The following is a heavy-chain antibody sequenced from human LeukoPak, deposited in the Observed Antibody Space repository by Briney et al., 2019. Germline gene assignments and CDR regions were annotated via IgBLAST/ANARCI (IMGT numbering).Heavy chain of an antibody. Sequence: SETLSLTCTVSGGSISSYYWSWIRQPPGKGLEWIGYIYYSGSTYYNPSLKSRVTISVDTSKNQFSLKLSSVTAADTAVYYCARYSSGWYPLGYYYGMDVWGQGTTVTVSS. V-gene: IGHV4-59*06. CDR1: GGSISSYY. J-gene: IGHJ6*02. CDR3: ARYSSGWYPLGYYYGMDV. D-gene: IGHD6-19*01. CDR2: IYYSGST.